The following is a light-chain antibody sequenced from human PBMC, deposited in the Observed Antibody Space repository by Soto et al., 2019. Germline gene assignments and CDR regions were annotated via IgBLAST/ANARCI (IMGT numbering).Light chain of an antibody. V-gene: IGKV1-39*01. CDR3: QQSYSTPFT. CDR1: QSISSY. CDR2: AAS. Sequence: DIQMTQSPFSLSASVGDRVTITCRASQSISSYLNWYQQKPGKAPNLLIYAASSLQSGVPSRFSGSASGTDFTLTISSLHPEDFGTYYCQQSYSTPFTFGQGTKLEIK. J-gene: IGKJ2*01.